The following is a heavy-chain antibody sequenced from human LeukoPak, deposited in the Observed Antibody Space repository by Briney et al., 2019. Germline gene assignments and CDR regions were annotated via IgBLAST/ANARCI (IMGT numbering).Heavy chain of an antibody. CDR3: APKLYYFDY. D-gene: IGHD3-10*01. Sequence: GGSLRLSCAASGFTFSDYYMSWTRQAPGKGLEWVSYISSSGSTKHYADSVKGRFTISRDNAKNSLYLQMNSLRAEDTAVYYCAPKLYYFDYWGQGTLVTVSS. V-gene: IGHV3-11*01. J-gene: IGHJ4*02. CDR2: ISSSGSTK. CDR1: GFTFSDYY.